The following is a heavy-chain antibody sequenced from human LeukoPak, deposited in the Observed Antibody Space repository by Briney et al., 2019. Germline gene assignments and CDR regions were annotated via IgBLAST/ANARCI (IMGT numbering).Heavy chain of an antibody. CDR3: ARAPGYYYDSSYNWFDP. CDR2: ISSSGSTI. Sequence: GGSLRLSCAASGFTFSSYEMNWVRQAPGKGLEWASYISSSGSTIYYADSVKGRFTISRDNAENSLYLQMNSLRVEDTAVYYCARAPGYYYDSSYNWFDPWGQGTLVTVSS. D-gene: IGHD3-22*01. V-gene: IGHV3-48*03. J-gene: IGHJ5*02. CDR1: GFTFSSYE.